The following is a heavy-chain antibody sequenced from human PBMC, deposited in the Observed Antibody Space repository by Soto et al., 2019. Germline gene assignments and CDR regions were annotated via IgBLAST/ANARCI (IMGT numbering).Heavy chain of an antibody. D-gene: IGHD4-17*01. J-gene: IGHJ2*01. CDR2: IIPIFGTA. Sequence: QVQLVQSGAEVKKPGSSVKVSCKASGGTFSSYAISWVRQAPGQGLEWMGGIIPIFGTANYAQKFQGRVTITAGESTSTAYRELCSLRSEDTVVYYCATTTVVTPYWYFDLWGRCTLVTVSS. CDR3: ATTTVVTPYWYFDL. V-gene: IGHV1-69*12. CDR1: GGTFSSYA.